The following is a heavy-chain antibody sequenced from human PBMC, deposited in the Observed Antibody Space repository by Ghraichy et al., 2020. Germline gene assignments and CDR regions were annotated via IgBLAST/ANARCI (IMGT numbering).Heavy chain of an antibody. V-gene: IGHV3-74*03. CDR1: GFTFSNHL. D-gene: IGHD6-13*01. Sequence: GGSLRLSCAASGFTFSNHLMHWVRQVPGEGLVWVSRILGDGRTTKYADSVKGRFTISRDNAKNTLYLQMNSLRVEDTAIYYCARDESTNWFTIDSWGQGTLVTVSS. CDR2: ILGDGRTT. J-gene: IGHJ4*02. CDR3: ARDESTNWFTIDS.